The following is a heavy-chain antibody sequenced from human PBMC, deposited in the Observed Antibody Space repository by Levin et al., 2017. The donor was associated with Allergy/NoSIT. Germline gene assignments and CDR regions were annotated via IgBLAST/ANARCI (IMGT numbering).Heavy chain of an antibody. D-gene: IGHD2-2*01. CDR2: ISSSSTTT. J-gene: IGHJ6*03. CDR3: ARVVEPAAMELDNYFYMDV. CDR1: GFTFSSYS. Sequence: GGSLRLSCAASGFTFSSYSVNWVRQAPGRGLEWVSYISSSSTTTYYADSVKGRFTISRDHAKKSVYLQMNSLRAEDTAVYYCARVVEPAAMELDNYFYMDVWGKGTTVTVSS. V-gene: IGHV3-48*01.